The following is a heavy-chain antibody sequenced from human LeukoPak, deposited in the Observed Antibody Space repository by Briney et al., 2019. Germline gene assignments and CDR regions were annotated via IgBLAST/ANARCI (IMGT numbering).Heavy chain of an antibody. CDR3: ARSLKWGSSSWFSLDY. J-gene: IGHJ4*02. Sequence: GGSLRLSCAASGFTLSSYAIHWVRQAPGKGLEWVAVISYDGSNKYYADSVKGRFTISRDNSKNTPYLQMNSLRAEDTAVYYCARSLKWGSSSWFSLDYWGQGTLVTVSS. CDR2: ISYDGSNK. CDR1: GFTLSSYA. D-gene: IGHD6-13*01. V-gene: IGHV3-30-3*01.